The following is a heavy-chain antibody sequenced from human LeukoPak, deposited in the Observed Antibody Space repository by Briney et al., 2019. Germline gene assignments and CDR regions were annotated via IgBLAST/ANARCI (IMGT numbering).Heavy chain of an antibody. CDR3: AKGTGRSSSSLDY. CDR1: GFTFSSYG. CDR2: ISGNGGST. J-gene: IGHJ4*02. D-gene: IGHD2-2*01. V-gene: IGHV3-23*01. Sequence: GGSLRLSCAGSGFTFSSYGMSWVRQAPGKGLEWVSGISGNGGSTYYADSVKGRFTISRDNSKNTLYLQMNSLRAEDTAVYYCAKGTGRSSSSLDYWGQGTLVTVSS.